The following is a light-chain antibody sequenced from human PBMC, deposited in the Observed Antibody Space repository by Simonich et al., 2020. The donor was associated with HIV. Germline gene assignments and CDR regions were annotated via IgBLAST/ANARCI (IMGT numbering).Light chain of an antibody. CDR3: QQYYDTPYT. J-gene: IGKJ2*01. Sequence: DIVMTQSPDSLAVSLGERATINCKSSQSVLYSSNNKNYLAWYQQKPGQPPKLLIYWASTRESGVPDRFSGSESGTDFTLTICSLQAEDVAVYYCQQYYDTPYTFGQGTKLEIK. CDR1: QSVLYSSNNKNY. V-gene: IGKV4-1*01. CDR2: WAS.